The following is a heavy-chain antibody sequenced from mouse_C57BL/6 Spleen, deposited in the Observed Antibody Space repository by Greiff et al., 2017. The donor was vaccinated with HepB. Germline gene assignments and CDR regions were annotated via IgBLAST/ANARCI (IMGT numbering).Heavy chain of an antibody. CDR2: ISSGGSYT. D-gene: IGHD2-4*01. J-gene: IGHJ2*01. CDR3: ARHPTMITFDY. Sequence: VQLKESGGDLVKPGGSLKLSCAASGFTFSSYGMSWVRQTPDKRLEWVATISSGGSYTYYPDSVKGRFTISRDNAKNTLYLQMSSLKSEDTAMYYCARHPTMITFDYWGQGTTLTVSS. CDR1: GFTFSSYG. V-gene: IGHV5-6*01.